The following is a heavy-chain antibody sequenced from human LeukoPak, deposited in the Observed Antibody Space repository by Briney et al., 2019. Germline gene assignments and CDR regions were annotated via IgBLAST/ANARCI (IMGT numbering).Heavy chain of an antibody. D-gene: IGHD1-26*01. CDR3: ARDQGPTSGSSGTVDY. J-gene: IGHJ4*02. V-gene: IGHV4-30-4*01. CDR1: GGSISSGDYY. Sequence: PSETLSLTCTVSGGSISSGDYYWSWIRQPPGKGLEWIGYIYYSGSTYYNPSLKSRVTISVDTSKNQFSLKLSSVTAADTAVYYCARDQGPTSGSSGTVDYWGQGTLVTVSS. CDR2: IYYSGST.